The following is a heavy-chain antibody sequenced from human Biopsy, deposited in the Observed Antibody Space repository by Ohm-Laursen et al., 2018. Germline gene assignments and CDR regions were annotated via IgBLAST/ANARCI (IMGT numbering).Heavy chain of an antibody. Sequence: GTMSLTCTVSGGSISSDYWSWIRQTPGKGLEWIGYIYYSGSTNYNPSLKSRVTISVDTSKNQFSLRLNSVTAADTAVYYCARATNSTGWPYYYFYGMDVWGQGTTVTVSS. V-gene: IGHV4-59*01. CDR3: ARATNSTGWPYYYFYGMDV. CDR1: GGSISSDY. J-gene: IGHJ6*02. CDR2: IYYSGST. D-gene: IGHD2/OR15-2a*01.